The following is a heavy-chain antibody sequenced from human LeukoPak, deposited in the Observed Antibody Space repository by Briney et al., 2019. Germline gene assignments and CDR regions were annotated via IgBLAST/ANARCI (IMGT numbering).Heavy chain of an antibody. J-gene: IGHJ4*02. Sequence: PGGSLRLSCAASGFTFSSYSMNWVRQAPGKGLEWVSSISSSSSYIYYADSVKGRFTISRDNAKNSLYLQMNGLRAEDTAVYYCAKHSGYSYGPMSYFDYWGRGTLVTVSS. D-gene: IGHD5-18*01. CDR1: GFTFSSYS. V-gene: IGHV3-21*04. CDR3: AKHSGYSYGPMSYFDY. CDR2: ISSSSSYI.